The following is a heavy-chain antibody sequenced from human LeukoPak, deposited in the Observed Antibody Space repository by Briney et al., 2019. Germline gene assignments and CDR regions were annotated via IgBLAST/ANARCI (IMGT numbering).Heavy chain of an antibody. D-gene: IGHD5-24*01. CDR2: ISSSSTYI. V-gene: IGHV3-21*01. CDR3: ARGDPHGAYFDY. CDR1: GFTFSTYS. J-gene: IGHJ4*02. Sequence: PGGSLRLSCAASGFTFSTYSMNWVRQAPGKGLEWVSVISSSSTYIYYSDSVRGRFTISRDNAKNSLYLQKNSLRAEDTAVYYCARGDPHGAYFDYWGQGALVTVSS.